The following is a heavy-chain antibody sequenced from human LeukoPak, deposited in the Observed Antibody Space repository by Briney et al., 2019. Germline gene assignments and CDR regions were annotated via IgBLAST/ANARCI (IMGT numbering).Heavy chain of an antibody. V-gene: IGHV4-31*03. CDR1: GGSLSSSGYY. J-gene: IGHJ5*02. Sequence: PSETLSLTCTVSGGSLSSSGYYWSWIRQHPGKGLEWIGYIYYSGSTYYNPSLKSRVTISVDTSKNQFSLKLSSVTAADTAVYYSAREAAAKDNWFDPWGQGTLVTVSS. CDR2: IYYSGST. CDR3: AREAAAKDNWFDP. D-gene: IGHD2-2*01.